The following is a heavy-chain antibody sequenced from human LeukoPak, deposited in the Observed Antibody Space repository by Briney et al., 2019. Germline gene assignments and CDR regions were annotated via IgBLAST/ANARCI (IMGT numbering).Heavy chain of an antibody. Sequence: GGSLRLSCAASGFTFSSYNMNWVRQAPGKGLEWVSSISSSSSYIYYADSVKGRFTISRDNAKNSLYLQMNSLRAEDTAVYYCAREIGDIVVVPAANDAFDIWGQGTMVTVSS. V-gene: IGHV3-21*01. CDR2: ISSSSSYI. D-gene: IGHD2-2*01. J-gene: IGHJ3*02. CDR1: GFTFSSYN. CDR3: AREIGDIVVVPAANDAFDI.